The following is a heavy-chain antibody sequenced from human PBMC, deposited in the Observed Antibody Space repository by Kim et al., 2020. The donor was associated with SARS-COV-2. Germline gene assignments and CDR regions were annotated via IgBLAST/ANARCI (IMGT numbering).Heavy chain of an antibody. V-gene: IGHV3-72*01. Sequence: GGSLRLSCAASGFMFSDHYMDWIRQAPGRGLEWVGRTRNRAKSYTTEYAASVKGRFTISRDDSKNSLYLQINSLKTEDTAVYYCAKVGTSGSWTLEYWGQGTLVPVSS. CDR3: AKVGTSGSWTLEY. CDR1: GFMFSDHY. CDR2: TRNRAKSYTT. D-gene: IGHD1-26*01. J-gene: IGHJ4*02.